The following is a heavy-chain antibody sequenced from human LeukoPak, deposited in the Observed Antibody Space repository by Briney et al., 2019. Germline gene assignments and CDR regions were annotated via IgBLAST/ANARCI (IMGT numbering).Heavy chain of an antibody. V-gene: IGHV1-46*01. CDR3: AGSPTWIQPKSV. CDR2: INPSGGST. D-gene: IGHD5-18*01. CDR1: GYTFTSYY. J-gene: IGHJ6*04. Sequence: ASVKVSCKASGYTFTSYYMHWVRQAPGQGLEWMGIINPSGGSTSYAQKFQGRVTMTRDTSTSTVYMELSSLRSEDTAVYYCAGSPTWIQPKSVWGKGTTVTVSS.